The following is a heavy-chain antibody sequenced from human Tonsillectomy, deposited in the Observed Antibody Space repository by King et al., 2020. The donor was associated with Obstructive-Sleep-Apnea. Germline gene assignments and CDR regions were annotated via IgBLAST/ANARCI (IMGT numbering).Heavy chain of an antibody. J-gene: IGHJ5*02. CDR3: AGRYGDYVLSWFDP. Sequence: LQLQESGPGLVKPSETLSLTCTVSVGSISSRSYYWDWIRQPPGKGLEWIGSIYYSGSTYCNSSRKSRVTISVDTSKNQFSLKLSSVTAADTAVYYCAGRYGDYVLSWFDPWGQGTLVTVSS. V-gene: IGHV4-39*07. D-gene: IGHD4-17*01. CDR1: VGSISSRSYY. CDR2: IYYSGST.